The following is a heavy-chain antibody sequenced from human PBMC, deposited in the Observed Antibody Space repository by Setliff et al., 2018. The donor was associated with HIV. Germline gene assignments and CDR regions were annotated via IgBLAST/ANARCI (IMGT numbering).Heavy chain of an antibody. D-gene: IGHD3-10*01. CDR1: GYSFTNYW. V-gene: IGHV5-51*01. J-gene: IGHJ6*02. CDR3: AYYGSGNFYLGYFYYHGMDV. CDR2: IFPGDSDT. Sequence: GESLKISCPGSGYSFTNYWIGWVRQMPGKGLEWMGIIFPGDSDTRYSPSFQGQVTISADTSISTAYLQWRSLKASDTAMYYCAYYGSGNFYLGYFYYHGMDVWGQGTTVTVSS.